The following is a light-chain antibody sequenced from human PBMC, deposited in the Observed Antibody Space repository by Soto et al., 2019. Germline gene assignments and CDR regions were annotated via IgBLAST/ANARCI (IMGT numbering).Light chain of an antibody. Sequence: DIQMPQFPSTLSASVGDRVTITCRASQTTNTWLAWYQQKPGTAPKLLIYDASSLEGGVPSRFSASGSGTEFTLTISSLQPDDLATYYCQQYISYPYTFGQGIKFEIK. J-gene: IGKJ2*01. CDR1: QTTNTW. CDR3: QQYISYPYT. CDR2: DAS. V-gene: IGKV1-5*01.